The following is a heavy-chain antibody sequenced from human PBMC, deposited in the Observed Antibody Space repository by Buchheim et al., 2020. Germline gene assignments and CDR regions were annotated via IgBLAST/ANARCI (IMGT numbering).Heavy chain of an antibody. J-gene: IGHJ4*02. Sequence: QVQLQESGPGLVKPSETLSLTCTVSGGSISNYYWSWIRQAPGKGLEWIGYIYYSGSTNYNSSLKSRVTISVDRSKNQFSLRLRSVTAGDTAVYYCARDRYYDSSGYYPLDNWGQGTL. CDR3: ARDRYYDSSGYYPLDN. CDR1: GGSISNYY. D-gene: IGHD3-22*01. V-gene: IGHV4-59*01. CDR2: IYYSGST.